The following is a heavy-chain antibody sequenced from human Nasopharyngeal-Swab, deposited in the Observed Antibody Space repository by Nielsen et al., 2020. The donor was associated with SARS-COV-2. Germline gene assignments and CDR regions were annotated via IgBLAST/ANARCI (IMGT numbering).Heavy chain of an antibody. CDR2: IYSGGST. CDR3: AREIRAYCGSDCYSHFDY. Sequence: GGSLRLSCAASGFTVSSNYMSWVRQAPGKGLEWVSVIYSGGSTYYADSVKGRFTISRDTSKNTLYLQMNRLRAEDTAVYYCAREIRAYCGSDCYSHFDYWGQGTLVTVSS. D-gene: IGHD2-21*01. V-gene: IGHV3-53*01. CDR1: GFTVSSNY. J-gene: IGHJ4*02.